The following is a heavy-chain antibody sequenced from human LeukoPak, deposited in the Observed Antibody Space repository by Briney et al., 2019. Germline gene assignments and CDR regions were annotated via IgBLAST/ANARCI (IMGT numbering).Heavy chain of an antibody. CDR1: GFIVSSNY. V-gene: IGHV3-23*01. J-gene: IGHJ4*02. CDR2: ISGSGAGT. CDR3: AKEDYHDSSGYWDY. Sequence: GGSLRLSCAASGFIVSSNYMSWVRQAPGKGLEWVSGISGSGAGTYYADSVKGRFTISRDNSKNTLYLQMNSLRAEDTAVYYCAKEDYHDSSGYWDYWGQGTLVTVSS. D-gene: IGHD3-22*01.